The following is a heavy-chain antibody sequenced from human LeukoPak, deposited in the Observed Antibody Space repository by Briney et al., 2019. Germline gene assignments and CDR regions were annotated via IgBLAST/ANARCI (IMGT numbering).Heavy chain of an antibody. CDR3: ASHYVWGSYLDY. J-gene: IGHJ4*02. CDR2: IYYSGST. D-gene: IGHD3-16*02. CDR1: GGSISSGDYY. V-gene: IGHV4-30-4*01. Sequence: SETLSLTCTVSGGSISSGDYYWSWIRQPPGKGLEWIGYIYYSGSTYYNPSLKSRVTISVDTSKNQFFLKLSSVTAADTAVYYCASHYVWGSYLDYWGQGTLVTVSS.